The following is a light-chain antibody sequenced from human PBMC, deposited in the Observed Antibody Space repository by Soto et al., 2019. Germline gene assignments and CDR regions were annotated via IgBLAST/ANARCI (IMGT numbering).Light chain of an antibody. J-gene: IGKJ1*01. V-gene: IGKV3-20*01. CDR3: QHYGSSQS. CDR1: QSVSSSY. CDR2: GAS. Sequence: EIVLTQSPGTLSLSPGERATLSCRASQSVSSSYLAWYQQKPGQAPRLLIYGASSRATGIPDRFSGSGSGTDFTLTSSRLEPEDVAVYYCQHYGSSQSFGQGTKVEIK.